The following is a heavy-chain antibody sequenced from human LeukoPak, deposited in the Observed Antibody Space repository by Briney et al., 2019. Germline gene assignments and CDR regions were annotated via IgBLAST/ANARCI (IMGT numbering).Heavy chain of an antibody. D-gene: IGHD3-16*01. Sequence: SETLSLTCTVSGGSVSSGSYYWSWIRQPPGKGLEWIGYIYYSGSTNYNPSLKSRVTISVDTSKNQFSLKLSSVTAADTAVYYCARDGGLWFDPWGQGTLVTVSS. CDR2: IYYSGST. V-gene: IGHV4-61*01. CDR1: GGSVSSGSYY. CDR3: ARDGGLWFDP. J-gene: IGHJ5*02.